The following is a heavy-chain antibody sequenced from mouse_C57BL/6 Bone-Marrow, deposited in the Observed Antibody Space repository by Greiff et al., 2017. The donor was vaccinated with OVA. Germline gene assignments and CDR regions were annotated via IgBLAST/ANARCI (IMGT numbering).Heavy chain of an antibody. CDR3: ARRYYYGSSYDY. V-gene: IGHV1-64*01. CDR1: GYTFTSYW. CDR2: IHPNSGST. Sequence: VKLQQPGAELVKPGASVKLSCKASGYTFTSYWMHWVKQRPGQGLEWIGMIHPNSGSTNYNEKFKSKATLTVDKSSSTAYMQLSSLTSEDSAVYYCARRYYYGSSYDYWGQGTTLTVSS. J-gene: IGHJ2*01. D-gene: IGHD1-1*01.